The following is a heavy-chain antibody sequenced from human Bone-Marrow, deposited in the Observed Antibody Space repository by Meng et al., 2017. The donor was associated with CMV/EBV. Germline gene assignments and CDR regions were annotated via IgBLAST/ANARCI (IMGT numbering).Heavy chain of an antibody. J-gene: IGHJ6*01. V-gene: IGHV3-9*01. CDR3: AKAYYDFWSGYYMDG. Sequence: GGSLRLSCAASGFTFDDYAMHWVRQAPGKGLEWVSGISWNSGSIGYADSVKGRFTISRDNAKNSLYLQMNSLRAEDTALYYCAKAYYDFWSGYYMDGWGQGTTVTVSS. CDR2: ISWNSGSI. D-gene: IGHD3-3*01. CDR1: GFTFDDYA.